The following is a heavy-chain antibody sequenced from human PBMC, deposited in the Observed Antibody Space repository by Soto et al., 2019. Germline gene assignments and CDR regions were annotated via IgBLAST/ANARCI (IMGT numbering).Heavy chain of an antibody. J-gene: IGHJ6*02. D-gene: IGHD3-3*01. CDR1: GFTFDDYA. V-gene: IGHV3-9*01. CDR3: AKDIKIFGVVTSPHYYGMDV. CDR2: ISWNSGSI. Sequence: SLKISCAASGFTFDDYAMHWVRQAPGKGLEWVSGISWNSGSIGYADSVKGRFTISRDNAKNSLYLQMNSLRAEDTALYYCAKDIKIFGVVTSPHYYGMDVWGQGTTVTVSS.